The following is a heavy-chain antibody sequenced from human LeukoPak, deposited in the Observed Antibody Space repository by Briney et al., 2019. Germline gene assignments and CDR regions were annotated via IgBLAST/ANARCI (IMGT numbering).Heavy chain of an antibody. CDR2: IYWDDDK. CDR3: AHSSGSYYNGWFDP. CDR1: GFSLRTSGVG. V-gene: IGHV2-5*02. D-gene: IGHD3-10*01. J-gene: IGHJ5*02. Sequence: SGPTLVKPTQTLTPTCTFSGFSLRTSGVGVGWIRQPPGKALEWLALIYWDDDKRYSPSLKSRLTITKDTSKNQVVLTMTNMDPVDTATYYCAHSSGSYYNGWFDPWGQGTLVTVPS.